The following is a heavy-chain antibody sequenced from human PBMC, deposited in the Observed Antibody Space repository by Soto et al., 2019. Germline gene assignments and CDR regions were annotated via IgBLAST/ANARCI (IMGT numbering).Heavy chain of an antibody. CDR2: ISGSGIST. V-gene: IGHV3-23*01. CDR1: GFTFSSNA. J-gene: IGHJ4*02. D-gene: IGHD6-19*01. Sequence: EVQLLESGGGLVQPGGSLRLSCAASGFTFSSNAMSWVRQAPGKGLEWVSAISGSGISTYYADSVKGLFTICRDNSKNRLYLQMNSLRAEETAVYYCAKEYEYSSGWERIDYWGQGTLVTVSS. CDR3: AKEYEYSSGWERIDY.